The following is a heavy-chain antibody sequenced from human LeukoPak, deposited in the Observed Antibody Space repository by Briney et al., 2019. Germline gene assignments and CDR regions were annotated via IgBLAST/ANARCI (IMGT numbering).Heavy chain of an antibody. CDR1: DGLFSGYY. D-gene: IGHD2-2*02. Sequence: SETLSLMCAVYDGLFSGYYWSWIRQPPGMGLEWVGEVNHSGTTNYNPSLKSRVTISVATSESQFSLKLTSVTAADTAVYYCARVPDCSTTSCYTLGWLDPWGQGTLVTVSS. CDR3: ARVPDCSTTSCYTLGWLDP. V-gene: IGHV4-34*01. J-gene: IGHJ5*02. CDR2: VNHSGTT.